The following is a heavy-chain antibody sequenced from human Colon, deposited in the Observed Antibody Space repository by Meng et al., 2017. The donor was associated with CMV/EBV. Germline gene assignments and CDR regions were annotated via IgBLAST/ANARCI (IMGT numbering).Heavy chain of an antibody. V-gene: IGHV3-23*01. CDR1: GFTLRNSA. J-gene: IGHJ6*02. D-gene: IGHD3-3*01. CDR3: AKGSLEWLYYGMDV. Sequence: GGSLRLSCAASGFTLRNSAMTWVRQAPGKGLEWVSSISGSGSTTYYADSVKGRFSISRDNFKNTLSLQMNSLRAEDTAVYYCAKGSLEWLYYGMDVWGQGTTVTVSS. CDR2: ISGSGSTT.